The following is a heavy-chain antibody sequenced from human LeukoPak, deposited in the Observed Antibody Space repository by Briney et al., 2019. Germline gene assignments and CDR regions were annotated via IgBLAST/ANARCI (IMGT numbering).Heavy chain of an antibody. CDR3: ARGGREEVPAAPYYYYGMDV. V-gene: IGHV1-2*06. D-gene: IGHD2-2*01. J-gene: IGHJ6*02. CDR1: GYTFTSYG. Sequence: GASVKVSCKASGYTFTSYGISWVRQAPGQGLEWMGRINPNSGGTNYAQKFQGRVTMTRDTSISTAYMELSRLRSDDTAVYYCARGGREEVPAAPYYYYGMDVWGQGTTVTVSS. CDR2: INPNSGGT.